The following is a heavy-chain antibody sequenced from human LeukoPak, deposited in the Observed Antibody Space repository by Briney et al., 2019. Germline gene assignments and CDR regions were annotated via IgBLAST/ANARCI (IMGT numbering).Heavy chain of an antibody. Sequence: GGSLRLSCAAWGFTFSGFEMNWVRRAPGEGREGVSYFNSRGNSEYYADSVCGRLTISRDNSKNSLYLQKNSLIADDTAVYYCARDQNWSADCWGPGTLVTVSS. CDR1: GFTFSGFE. CDR3: ARDQNWSADC. J-gene: IGHJ4*02. D-gene: IGHD1-1*01. V-gene: IGHV3-48*03. CDR2: FNSRGNSE.